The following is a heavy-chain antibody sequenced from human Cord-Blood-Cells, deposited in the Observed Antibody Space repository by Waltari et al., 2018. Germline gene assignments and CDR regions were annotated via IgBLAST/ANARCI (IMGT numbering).Heavy chain of an antibody. J-gene: IGHJ3*02. Sequence: EVQLVESGGGLVQPVGSLRLSCAASGFTFRSYWIHWVRHAPGKGLVWVSRINSDGSSTSYADSVKGRFTISRDNAKNTLYLQMNSLRAEDTAVYYCARDITMVRGDDAFDIWGQGTMVTVSS. CDR1: GFTFRSYW. CDR3: ARDITMVRGDDAFDI. D-gene: IGHD3-10*01. V-gene: IGHV3-74*01. CDR2: INSDGSST.